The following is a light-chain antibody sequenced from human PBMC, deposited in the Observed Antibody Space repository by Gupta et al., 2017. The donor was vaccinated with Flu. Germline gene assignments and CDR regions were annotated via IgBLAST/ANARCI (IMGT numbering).Light chain of an antibody. V-gene: IGLV2-14*01. CDR3: SSYTTDATLV. CDR1: RGDIGDYKY. CDR2: EVT. Sequence: RGDIGDYKYVSWYQQYPGKAPKLIIYEVTNRPSRISNRFSGSKSGNTASLTISGLQAEDEANYYCSSYTTDATLVFGTGTEVTV. J-gene: IGLJ1*01.